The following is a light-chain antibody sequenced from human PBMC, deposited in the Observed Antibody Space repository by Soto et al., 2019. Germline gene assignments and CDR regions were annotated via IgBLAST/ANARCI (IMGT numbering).Light chain of an antibody. V-gene: IGLV2-14*01. CDR2: DVS. CDR1: SSDVGGYNY. CDR3: SSYTRSSTLGV. Sequence: QSALTQPASVSGSPGQSITISCAGTSSDVGGYNYVSWYQQHPGKAPKLMIYDVSNRPSGVSNRFSGSKSGNTASLTISGLQPEDEADYYCSSYTRSSTLGVFGGGTQLTVL. J-gene: IGLJ2*01.